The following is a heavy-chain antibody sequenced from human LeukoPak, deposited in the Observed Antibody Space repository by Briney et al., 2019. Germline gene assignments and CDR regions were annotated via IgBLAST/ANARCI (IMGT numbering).Heavy chain of an antibody. CDR3: ARVRRNSSGWFNLAFDI. CDR2: YTAST. D-gene: IGHD6-19*01. Sequence: YTASTYYTPSLNSRVTISVATSKTQFSLKLSSVTAADTAMYYCARVRRNSSGWFNLAFDIWGQGTMVTVSS. V-gene: IGHV4-59*01. J-gene: IGHJ3*02.